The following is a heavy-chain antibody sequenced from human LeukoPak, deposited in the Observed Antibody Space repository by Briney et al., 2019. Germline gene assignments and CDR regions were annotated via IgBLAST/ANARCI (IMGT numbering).Heavy chain of an antibody. CDR1: GFTFSSYW. Sequence: QAGGSLRLSCAASGFTFSSYWMSWVRQAPGEGLGCVVNIKQDGSEKYYVDSVKGRFTISRDNAKNSLYLQMNSLRAEDTAVYYCASWGTCSSTSCYIYYGMDVWGQGTTVTVSS. J-gene: IGHJ6*02. CDR3: ASWGTCSSTSCYIYYGMDV. CDR2: IKQDGSEK. D-gene: IGHD2-2*02. V-gene: IGHV3-7*01.